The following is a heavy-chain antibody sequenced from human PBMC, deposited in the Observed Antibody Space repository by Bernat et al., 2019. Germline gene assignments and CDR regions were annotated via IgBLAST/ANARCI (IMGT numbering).Heavy chain of an antibody. V-gene: IGHV1-2*04. CDR1: GYSFTGFY. Sequence: QAQLVQSGAEVKKAGASVKVSCKASGYSFTGFYIHWVRQAPGQGLEWMGWINPDSGGTNYAQKFQGWVTLTRDTSSSTAYMELNRLRFDDTAIYFCARSFFYALEVWGQGTTVTVPS. D-gene: IGHD3-16*02. CDR2: INPDSGGT. CDR3: ARSFFYALEV. J-gene: IGHJ6*02.